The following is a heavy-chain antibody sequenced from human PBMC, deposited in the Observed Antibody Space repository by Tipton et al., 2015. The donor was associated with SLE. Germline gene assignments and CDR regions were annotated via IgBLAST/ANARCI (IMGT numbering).Heavy chain of an antibody. V-gene: IGHV1-18*01. CDR2: ISAYNGNT. D-gene: IGHD1-26*01. Sequence: QGLEWMGWISAYNGNTNYAQKLQGRVTMTTDTSTSTAFMELRSLRSDDTAVFYCARDGATMDWFDPWGQGTLVTVSS. CDR3: ARDGATMDWFDP. J-gene: IGHJ5*02.